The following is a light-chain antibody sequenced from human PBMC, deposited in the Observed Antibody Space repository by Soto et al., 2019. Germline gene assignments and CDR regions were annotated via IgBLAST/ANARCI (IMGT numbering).Light chain of an antibody. CDR1: QSVSSN. J-gene: IGKJ4*01. CDR3: QQYGSSPLT. Sequence: EIVMTQSPATLSVSPGERATLSCRASQSVSSNLAWYQQKPGQAPRLLISGASNRATGIPDRFSGSGSGTDFTLTISRLEPEDFAVYYCQQYGSSPLTFGGGTKV. CDR2: GAS. V-gene: IGKV3-20*01.